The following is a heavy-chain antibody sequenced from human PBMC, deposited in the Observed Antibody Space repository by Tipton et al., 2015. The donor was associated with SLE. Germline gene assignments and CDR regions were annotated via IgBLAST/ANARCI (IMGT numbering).Heavy chain of an antibody. J-gene: IGHJ4*02. CDR1: GDSISSSTYS. V-gene: IGHV4-39*07. Sequence: TLSLTCFVSGDSISSSTYSWAWIRQPPGKGLEWIGSVSYDGNTHRNPSLKSRVGISIDTSKNQFSLNLRSVAAADTAVYYCASQRFQQTGDYFDYWGQGILVTVSS. CDR2: VSYDGNT. D-gene: IGHD5-24*01. CDR3: ASQRFQQTGDYFDY.